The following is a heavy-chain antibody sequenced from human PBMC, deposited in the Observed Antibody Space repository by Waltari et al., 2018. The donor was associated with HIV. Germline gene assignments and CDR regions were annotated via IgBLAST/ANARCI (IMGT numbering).Heavy chain of an antibody. V-gene: IGHV4-38-2*01. J-gene: IGHJ2*01. D-gene: IGHD3-3*01. CDR3: ARAGVVPALFDL. CDR1: GYSMNTDNY. Sequence: QVQLQESGPGLVKPSATLSPTCVVSGYSMNTDNYWGWIRQPPGKGLEWIGSASHSGGTFHNASLKSRVTISVDRSKNQCSLKVKSVTAADTAVYYCARAGVVPALFDLWGRGTLVTVSS. CDR2: ASHSGGT.